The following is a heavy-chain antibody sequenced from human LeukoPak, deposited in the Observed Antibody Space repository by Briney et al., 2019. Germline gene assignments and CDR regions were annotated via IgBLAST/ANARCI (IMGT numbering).Heavy chain of an antibody. J-gene: IGHJ3*01. Sequence: GASVKVSCKTTGGRFKSYGFSWVRQAPGQGLEWMGGIIPVFDRPTYAQKFEGRVTITADKSTNTTYMEISSLTSDDTAVYYCARDAQWELRVFDVWGQGTMVIVSS. D-gene: IGHD1-26*01. CDR3: ARDAQWELRVFDV. CDR2: IIPVFDRP. V-gene: IGHV1-69*06. CDR1: GGRFKSYG.